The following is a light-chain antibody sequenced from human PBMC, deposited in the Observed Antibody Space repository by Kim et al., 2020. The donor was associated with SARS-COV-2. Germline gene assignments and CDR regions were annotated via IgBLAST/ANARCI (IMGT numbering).Light chain of an antibody. J-gene: IGKJ2*01. CDR1: QRVKNY. CDR2: AAS. V-gene: IGKV1-39*01. Sequence: DIQMTQSPSFLSASVGDTVTITCRSSQRVKNYVNWYQQRPGKAPTLLIYAASSLQSGVPSRFSGTGSGTDFTLTISTLQPEDSATYYCQQTYSTFGQGTKLEI. CDR3: QQTYST.